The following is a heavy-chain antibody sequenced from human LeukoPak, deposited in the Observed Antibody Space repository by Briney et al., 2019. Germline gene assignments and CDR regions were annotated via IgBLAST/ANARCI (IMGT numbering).Heavy chain of an antibody. CDR1: GGSFSGYY. Sequence: PSETLSLTCAVYGGSFSGYYWSWIRQPPGKGLEWIAEINHSGSTNYNPPLKSRVTISVDTSKNQFSLKLSSVTAADTAVYYCARGEAVVRLLDYWGQGTLVTVSS. V-gene: IGHV4-34*01. D-gene: IGHD3-10*01. J-gene: IGHJ4*02. CDR3: ARGEAVVRLLDY. CDR2: INHSGST.